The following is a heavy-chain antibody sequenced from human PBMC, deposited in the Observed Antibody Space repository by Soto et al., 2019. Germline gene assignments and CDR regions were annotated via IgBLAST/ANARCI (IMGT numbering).Heavy chain of an antibody. CDR1: GSPLTTSGLV. D-gene: IGHD6-13*01. V-gene: IGHV2-5*02. Sequence: QITLKESGPTLVKPTQTLTLTCTFPGSPLTTSGLVGGWIRQPPGKALEWLAPIYWDDDKRYSPSLKSRLTITKDTSKNQVVLTMTNMDPVDTATYYCAHSRSWSRFDPWGQGTLVTVSS. CDR2: IYWDDDK. CDR3: AHSRSWSRFDP. J-gene: IGHJ5*02.